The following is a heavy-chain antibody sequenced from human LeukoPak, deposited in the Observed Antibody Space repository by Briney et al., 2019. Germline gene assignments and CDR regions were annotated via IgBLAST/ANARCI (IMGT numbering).Heavy chain of an antibody. CDR2: IIPIFGTA. J-gene: IGHJ4*02. CDR1: GGTFSSYT. Sequence: ASVKVSCKASGGTFSSYTISWVRQAPGQGLEWMGGIIPIFGTANYAQKFQGRVTITTDESTSTAYMELSSLRSEDTAVYYCARLVPAARGGGGYFDYWGQGTLVTVSS. D-gene: IGHD2-2*01. CDR3: ARLVPAARGGGGYFDY. V-gene: IGHV1-69*05.